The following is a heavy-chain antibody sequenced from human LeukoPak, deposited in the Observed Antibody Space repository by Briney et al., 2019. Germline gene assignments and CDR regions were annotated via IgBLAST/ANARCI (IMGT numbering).Heavy chain of an antibody. CDR3: AREIAVAGDGNYYYYMDV. CDR2: IKQDGSEK. D-gene: IGHD6-19*01. J-gene: IGHJ6*03. V-gene: IGHV3-7*01. CDR1: GLTFSSYW. Sequence: GGSLRLSCAASGLTFSSYWMSWVRQAPGKGLEWVANIKQDGSEKYYVDSVKGRFTISRDNAKNSLYLQMNSLRAEDTAVYYCAREIAVAGDGNYYYYMDVWGKGPRSPSP.